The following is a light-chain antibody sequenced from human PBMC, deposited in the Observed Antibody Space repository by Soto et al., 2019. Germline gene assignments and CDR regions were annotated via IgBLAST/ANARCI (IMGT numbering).Light chain of an antibody. CDR3: QQYNSYPYT. CDR1: QSISSW. J-gene: IGKJ2*01. CDR2: KAS. Sequence: DIQMTQAPSTLSASVGDRVTITCRASQSISSWLGWYQQKPGKAPKLPIYKASSLESGVPSRFSGSGSGTDFTLAISTLQPDDVATYYCQQYNSYPYTFGQGTKLEIK. V-gene: IGKV1-5*03.